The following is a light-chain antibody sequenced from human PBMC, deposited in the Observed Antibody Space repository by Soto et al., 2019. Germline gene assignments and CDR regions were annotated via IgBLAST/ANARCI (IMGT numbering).Light chain of an antibody. CDR1: SSDVGGYNY. J-gene: IGLJ1*01. Sequence: QSALTQPASVSGSPGQSITLSCTGTSSDVGGYNYVSWYQQHPGKAPKLMIYDVSNRPSGVSNRFSGSTSGNTASLTISGGQAEDEADYYCSSYTNSSTDVFGTGTKLTVL. V-gene: IGLV2-14*01. CDR2: DVS. CDR3: SSYTNSSTDV.